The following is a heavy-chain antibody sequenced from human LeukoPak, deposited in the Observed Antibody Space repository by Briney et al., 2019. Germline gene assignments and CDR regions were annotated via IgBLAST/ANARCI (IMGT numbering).Heavy chain of an antibody. CDR1: GFTFSSYA. V-gene: IGHV3-30-3*01. Sequence: GGSLRLSCAASGFTFSSYAMHWVRQAPGKGLEWVAVISYDGSNKYYADSVKGRFTISRDNSKNTLYLQMNSLRAEDTAVYYCAKDALYIAAAGLFDYWGQGTLVTVSS. J-gene: IGHJ4*02. CDR3: AKDALYIAAAGLFDY. D-gene: IGHD6-13*01. CDR2: ISYDGSNK.